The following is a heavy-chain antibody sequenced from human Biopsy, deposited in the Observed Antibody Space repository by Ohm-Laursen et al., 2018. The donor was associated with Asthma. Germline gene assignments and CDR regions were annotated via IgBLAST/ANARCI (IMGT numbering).Heavy chain of an antibody. CDR2: ISYDGSNR. CDR3: AKDVVWFRELGGMDV. J-gene: IGHJ6*02. Sequence: SLRLSCTASGFTFSTYGMHWVRQAPGKGLEWVAVISYDGSNRYSADSVRGRFTISRDNSKNTLYLQMSSLKAGDTAVYYCAKDVVWFRELGGMDVWGQGTTVTVSS. V-gene: IGHV3-30*18. D-gene: IGHD3-10*01. CDR1: GFTFSTYG.